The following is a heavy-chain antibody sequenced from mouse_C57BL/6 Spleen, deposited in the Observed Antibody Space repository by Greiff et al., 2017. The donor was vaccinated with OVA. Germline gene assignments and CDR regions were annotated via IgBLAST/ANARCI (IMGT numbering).Heavy chain of an antibody. V-gene: IGHV14-2*01. J-gene: IGHJ4*01. CDR1: GFNIKDYY. CDR2: IDPEDGET. CDR3: ARSITTVVAPMDY. D-gene: IGHD1-1*01. Sequence: EVKLMESGAELVKPGASVKLSCTASGFNIKDYYMHWVKQRTEQGLEWIGRIDPEDGETKYAPKFQGKATITADTSSNTAYLQLSSLTSEDTAVYYCARSITTVVAPMDYWGQGTSVTVSS.